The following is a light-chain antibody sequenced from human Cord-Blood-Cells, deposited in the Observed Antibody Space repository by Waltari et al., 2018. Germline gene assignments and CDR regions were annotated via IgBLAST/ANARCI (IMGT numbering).Light chain of an antibody. J-gene: IGLJ1*01. CDR2: EAS. V-gene: IGLV2-23*01. CDR3: CSYAGSSTPYV. Sequence: QSAMTQPASVSGSPGQSITISCTGPSRAVGRYNLVSRYQQHPGKAPELMIYEASKRPSGVSNRFSGSKSGNTASLTISGLQAEDEADYYCCSYAGSSTPYVFGTGTKVTVL. CDR1: SRAVGRYNL.